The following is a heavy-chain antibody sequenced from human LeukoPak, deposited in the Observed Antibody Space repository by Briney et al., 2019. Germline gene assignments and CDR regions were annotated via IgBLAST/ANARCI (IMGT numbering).Heavy chain of an antibody. D-gene: IGHD1-26*01. Sequence: NPSETLSLTCSASGVSISSGGYYWSWIRQHPGKGLEWIGYIYYSGSTYYNPSLKSRVTISVDTSKNQFSLKLSSVTAADTAVYYCARAGGSGSFPFDYWGQGTLVTVSS. CDR1: GVSISSGGYY. CDR3: ARAGGSGSFPFDY. J-gene: IGHJ4*02. CDR2: IYYSGST. V-gene: IGHV4-31*03.